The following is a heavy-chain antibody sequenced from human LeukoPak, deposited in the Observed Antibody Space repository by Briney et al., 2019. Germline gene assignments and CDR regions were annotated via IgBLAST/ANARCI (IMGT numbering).Heavy chain of an antibody. CDR2: ISANNGDT. V-gene: IGHV1-18*01. CDR1: GYTFTYYG. J-gene: IGHJ4*02. Sequence: GAPVKVSCRAFGYTFTYYGLSWVRQAPGQGLEWMGWISANNGDTNYAPKLQGRATMTTDTSTSTAYMELRSLRSDDTAVYYCARDSTYGVINGFDNWGQGTLVTVSS. D-gene: IGHD4/OR15-4a*01. CDR3: ARDSTYGVINGFDN.